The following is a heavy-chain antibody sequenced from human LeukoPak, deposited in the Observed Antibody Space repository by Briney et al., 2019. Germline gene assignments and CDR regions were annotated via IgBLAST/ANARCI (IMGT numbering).Heavy chain of an antibody. CDR3: ARSVIEVTDAFDI. CDR2: IYPGDSAT. CDR1: VSPFTSYC. Sequence: VGSLQISCQGSVSPFTSYCIGGVRRMPGKGLGWMGIIYPGDSATRYTPSFQGSVTISADKNLSTAYLQWSSLKASDTAMYYCARSVIEVTDAFDIWSQGTMVTVSS. D-gene: IGHD2-21*02. V-gene: IGHV5-51*01. J-gene: IGHJ3*02.